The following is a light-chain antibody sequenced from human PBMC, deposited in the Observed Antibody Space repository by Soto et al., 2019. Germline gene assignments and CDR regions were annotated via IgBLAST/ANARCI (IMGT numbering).Light chain of an antibody. CDR2: EVT. CDR1: SSDVVGYNY. V-gene: IGLV2-8*01. Sequence: QSALTQPPSASGSPGQSVTISCTGTSSDVVGYNYVSWFQQYPGKAPKLMIYEVTTRPSGVPDRFSGSKSGNTASLTVSGLQAEDEADYYCSSYTGSYTVIFGGGTKLTVL. J-gene: IGLJ2*01. CDR3: SSYTGSYTVI.